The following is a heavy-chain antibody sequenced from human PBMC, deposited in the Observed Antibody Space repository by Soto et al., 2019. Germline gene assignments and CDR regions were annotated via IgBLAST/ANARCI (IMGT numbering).Heavy chain of an antibody. CDR2: VYSGDSDS. CDR1: GYIFANFW. J-gene: IGHJ6*02. Sequence: PGESLKISCKGSGYIFANFWIAWVRQMPGKGLEWMGIVYSGDSDSRYSPSFQGQVTFSADKSISTAYLQLSSLKASDTAIYYCARREGRSYDMDVWGQGTMVTVSS. V-gene: IGHV5-51*01. CDR3: ARREGRSYDMDV.